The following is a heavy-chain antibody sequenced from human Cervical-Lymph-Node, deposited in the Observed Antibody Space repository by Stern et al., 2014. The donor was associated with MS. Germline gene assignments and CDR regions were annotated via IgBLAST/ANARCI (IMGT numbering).Heavy chain of an antibody. J-gene: IGHJ4*02. CDR2: INVNSGDP. CDR1: GYTFNRYA. V-gene: IGHV7-4-1*02. CDR3: ARPITGADHAFDY. Sequence: QVQLVQSGSEMKKPGASVKVSCKASGYTFNRYAINWVQQAPGKGLEWMGWINVNSGDPTYGRGFAGRFVFSLDTSVSTTYLQITSLKAEDTAVYYCARPITGADHAFDYWGQGTLVTVSS. D-gene: IGHD6-13*01.